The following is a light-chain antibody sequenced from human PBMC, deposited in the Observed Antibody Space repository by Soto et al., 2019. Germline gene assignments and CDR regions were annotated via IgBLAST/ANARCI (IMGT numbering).Light chain of an antibody. V-gene: IGKV3-20*01. Sequence: EVVLTHSPVTLSLSPGERATLSCRASQSINNYLAWYQQKPGQAPRLLIYGASSRATGIPDRFSGSGSGTDFTLTISRLEPEDFAVYYCQQYGSSPPWTFGQGTKVDIK. CDR3: QQYGSSPPWT. CDR2: GAS. CDR1: QSINNY. J-gene: IGKJ1*01.